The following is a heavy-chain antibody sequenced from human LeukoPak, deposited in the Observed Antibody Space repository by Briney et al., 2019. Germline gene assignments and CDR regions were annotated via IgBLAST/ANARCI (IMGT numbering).Heavy chain of an antibody. CDR2: INHSGST. D-gene: IGHD3-3*01. J-gene: IGHJ6*03. V-gene: IGHV4-34*01. CDR3: ARDRYYDFWSGYAYSNYYYYYMDV. CDR1: GGSFSGYY. Sequence: PSETLSLTCAVYGGSFSGYYWSWIRQPPGKGLEWIGEINHSGSTNYNPSLKSRVTISVDTSKNQFSLKLSSVTAADTAVYYCARDRYYDFWSGYAYSNYYYYYMDVWGKGTTVTVSS.